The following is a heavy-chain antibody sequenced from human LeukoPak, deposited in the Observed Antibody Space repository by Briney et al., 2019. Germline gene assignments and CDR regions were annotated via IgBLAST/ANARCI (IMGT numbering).Heavy chain of an antibody. Sequence: SETLSLTCTVSGDSISSYYWSWIRQPPGKGLEWIGYIYHSGSTNYNPSLKSRVTISVDTSKSQFSLKLSSVTAADTAVYYCATGYSSTWYYFDYWGPGTLVTVSS. V-gene: IGHV4-59*01. D-gene: IGHD6-13*01. CDR2: IYHSGST. CDR1: GDSISSYY. CDR3: ATGYSSTWYYFDY. J-gene: IGHJ4*02.